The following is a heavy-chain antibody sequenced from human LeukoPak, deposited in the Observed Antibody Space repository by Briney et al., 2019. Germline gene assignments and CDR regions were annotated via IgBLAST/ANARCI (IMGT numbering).Heavy chain of an antibody. Sequence: GGSLRLSCAASGFTFSNYGIQWVRQAPGKGLEWVAFIRYDRSNKYYADSVKGRFTISRDNSKNTLYLQMNSLRAEDTAVYYCAKDRLTTYPLYYFDYWGQGTLVTVSS. V-gene: IGHV3-30*02. J-gene: IGHJ4*02. D-gene: IGHD4-11*01. CDR1: GFTFSNYG. CDR2: IRYDRSNK. CDR3: AKDRLTTYPLYYFDY.